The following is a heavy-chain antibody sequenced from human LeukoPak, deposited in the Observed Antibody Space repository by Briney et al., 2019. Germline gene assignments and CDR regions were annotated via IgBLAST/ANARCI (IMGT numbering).Heavy chain of an antibody. V-gene: IGHV4-34*01. CDR1: GGSFSGYY. D-gene: IGHD3-16*01. J-gene: IGHJ4*02. CDR3: ARLGMITFGGVTAKDYFDY. CDR2: INHSGST. Sequence: SETLSLTCAVYGGSFSGYYWSWIRQPPGKGLEWIGEINHSGSTNYNPSLKSRVTISVDTSKNQFSLKLSSVTAADTAVYYSARLGMITFGGVTAKDYFDYWGQGTLVTVSS.